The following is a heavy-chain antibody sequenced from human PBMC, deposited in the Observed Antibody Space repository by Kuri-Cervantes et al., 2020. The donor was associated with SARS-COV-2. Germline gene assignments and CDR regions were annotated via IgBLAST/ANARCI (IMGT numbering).Heavy chain of an antibody. Sequence: SETLSLTCTVSGGSISSSSYYYWSWVRQPPGKGLEWIGEINHSGSTNYNPSLKSRVTISGDTSKNQFSLKLSSVTAADTAVYYCARAELGLGWFFDLWGRGTLVTVSS. V-gene: IGHV4-39*07. J-gene: IGHJ2*01. CDR1: GGSISSSSYY. D-gene: IGHD6-13*01. CDR2: INHSGST. CDR3: ARAELGLGWFFDL.